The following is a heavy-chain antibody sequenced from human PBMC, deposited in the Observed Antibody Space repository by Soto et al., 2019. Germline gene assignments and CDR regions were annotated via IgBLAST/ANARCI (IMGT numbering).Heavy chain of an antibody. CDR1: GFTFSSHA. CDR3: HGYSSGWTIYYYGMDV. CDR2: ISYDGSNK. V-gene: IGHV3-30-3*01. D-gene: IGHD6-19*01. Sequence: QVQLVESGGGVVQPGRSLRLSCAASGFTFSSHAMHWVRQAPGKGLEWVAVISYDGSNKYYADSVKGRFTISRDNSKNTLYLQMNSLRAEDTAVYYCHGYSSGWTIYYYGMDVWGQGTTVTVSS. J-gene: IGHJ6*02.